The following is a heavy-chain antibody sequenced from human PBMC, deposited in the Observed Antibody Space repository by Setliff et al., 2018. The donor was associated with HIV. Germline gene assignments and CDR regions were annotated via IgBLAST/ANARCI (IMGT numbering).Heavy chain of an antibody. J-gene: IGHJ5*02. Sequence: GESPKISCAASGFSFSSHDMNWVRQAPGKGLEWISYITTDGSVKYYADSVKGRFTISRDNTARSLYLQMNSLKVDDTAVYHCTAGHYGPNPWGQGTPVTVSS. CDR2: ITTDGSVK. D-gene: IGHD3-10*01. V-gene: IGHV3-48*03. CDR1: GFSFSSHD. CDR3: TAGHYGPNP.